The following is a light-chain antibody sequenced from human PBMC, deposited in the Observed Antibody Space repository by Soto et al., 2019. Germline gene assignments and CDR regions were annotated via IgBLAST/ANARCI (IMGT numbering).Light chain of an antibody. V-gene: IGLV2-14*01. CDR3: SSYTTTYTWV. Sequence: QSALTQPASVSGSPGQSITISCTGTSSDVGGQNFVSWHQQHPGKAPKFIIYGVSNRPSGVSNRFSGSKSGNTASLTISGLQPDDEADYYCSSYTTTYTWVFGGGTKLTVL. CDR2: GVS. CDR1: SSDVGGQNF. J-gene: IGLJ3*02.